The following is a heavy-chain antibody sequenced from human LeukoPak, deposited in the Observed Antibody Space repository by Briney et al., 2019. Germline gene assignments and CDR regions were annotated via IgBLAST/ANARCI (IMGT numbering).Heavy chain of an antibody. D-gene: IGHD6-13*01. CDR3: ARVAAVPMYYYYYYMDV. J-gene: IGHJ6*03. CDR2: ISAYNGNT. CDR1: GYTFTSYG. V-gene: IGHV1-18*01. Sequence: ASVKVSCKASGYTFTSYGISWVRQAPGQGLEWMGWISAYNGNTNYAQKLQGRVTMTTDTSTSTAYMELRSLRSDDTAVYYCARVAAVPMYYYYYYMDVWGKGTTVTVSS.